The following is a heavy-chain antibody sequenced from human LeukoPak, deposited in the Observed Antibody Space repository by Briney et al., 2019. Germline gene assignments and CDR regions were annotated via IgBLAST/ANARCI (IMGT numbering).Heavy chain of an antibody. Sequence: ASVKVSCKASGYTFTSYGITWVRRAHGQGLEWLGWIRVYNGNTNYAKNFQDRVTMTTDTSTNTAYMELSSLRFDDTAVYYCARGRFYVDGGYWGQGTLVTVSS. V-gene: IGHV1-18*01. CDR2: IRVYNGNT. J-gene: IGHJ4*02. CDR3: ARGRFYVDGGY. CDR1: GYTFTSYG. D-gene: IGHD5/OR15-5a*01.